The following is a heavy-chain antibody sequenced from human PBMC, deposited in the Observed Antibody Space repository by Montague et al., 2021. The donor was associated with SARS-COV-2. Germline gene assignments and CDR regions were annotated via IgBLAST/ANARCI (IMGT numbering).Heavy chain of an antibody. CDR3: ARAQNICFIANCVNYFDL. V-gene: IGHV4-59*01. CDR1: GGSISGYY. J-gene: IGHJ4*02. Sequence: SETLSLTCTVSGGSISGYYWTWIRQPPGKGLEWLGHIYYTGSTKYNPSLKSRVTISVDTPENHFSLRLNSVTAADTAVYYCARAQNICFIANCVNYFDLWGLGALVSVSS. CDR2: IYYTGST. D-gene: IGHD1-1*01.